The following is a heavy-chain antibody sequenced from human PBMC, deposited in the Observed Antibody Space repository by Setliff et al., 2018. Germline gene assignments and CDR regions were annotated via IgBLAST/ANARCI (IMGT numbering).Heavy chain of an antibody. CDR1: GYTFSNYW. CDR2: IYAGDSDT. D-gene: IGHD6-13*01. CDR3: ARLGSSSWYNDVFDF. Sequence: GESLKLSCKGSGYTFSNYWVGWVRQMPGKGLEWMGVIYAGDSDTRYSPSFQGQVTFSADKSISTAYLQWSTLKASDTAMYYCARLGSSSWYNDVFDFWGPGTVVTVSS. J-gene: IGHJ3*01. V-gene: IGHV5-51*01.